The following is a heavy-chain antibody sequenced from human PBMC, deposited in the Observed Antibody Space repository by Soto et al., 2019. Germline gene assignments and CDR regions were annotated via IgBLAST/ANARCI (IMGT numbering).Heavy chain of an antibody. Sequence: GGSLRLSCAASGFTFSNAWMSWVRQAPGKGLEWVGRIKSKTDGGTTDYAAPVKGRFTISRDDSKNTLYLQMNSLKTEDTAVCYCTTGSPHLRPYSSSTNKPFGYWGQGTLVTVSS. CDR2: IKSKTDGGTT. CDR3: TTGSPHLRPYSSSTNKPFGY. D-gene: IGHD6-13*01. CDR1: GFTFSNAW. V-gene: IGHV3-15*01. J-gene: IGHJ4*02.